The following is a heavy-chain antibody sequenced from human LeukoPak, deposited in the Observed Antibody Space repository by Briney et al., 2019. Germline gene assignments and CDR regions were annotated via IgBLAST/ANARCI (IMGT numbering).Heavy chain of an antibody. CDR1: GFTFSGYA. Sequence: GGSLRLSCAASGFTFSGYAMHWVRQAPGKGLEWVAVISYDGSNKYYADSVKGRFTISRDNSKNTLYLQMNSLRAEDTAVYYCARDRRGSYYYFDYWGQGTLVTVSS. V-gene: IGHV3-30*04. D-gene: IGHD1-26*01. CDR3: ARDRRGSYYYFDY. J-gene: IGHJ4*02. CDR2: ISYDGSNK.